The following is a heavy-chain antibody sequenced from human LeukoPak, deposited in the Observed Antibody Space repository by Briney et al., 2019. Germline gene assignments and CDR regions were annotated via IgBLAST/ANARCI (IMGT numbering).Heavy chain of an antibody. CDR3: SRESGAFCPFGY. CDR1: GFTFSSYA. V-gene: IGHV3-23*01. J-gene: IGHJ4*02. CDR2: ISGSGGST. Sequence: GRSLRLSCAASGFTFSSYAMSWVRQAPGKGLEWVSAISGSGGSTYYADSVKGRFTISRDNSKNTLYLQMNSLRAEDTAVYYCSRESGAFCPFGYWGQGTLVIVPP. D-gene: IGHD1-26*01.